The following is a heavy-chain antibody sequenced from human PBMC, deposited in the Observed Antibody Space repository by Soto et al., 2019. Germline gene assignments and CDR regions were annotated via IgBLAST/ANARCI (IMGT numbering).Heavy chain of an antibody. D-gene: IGHD2-2*01. CDR2: IYHSGST. Sequence: QVQLQESGPGLVKPSGTLSLTCAVSGGSISSSNWWSWVRQPPGKGLEWIGEIYHSGSTNYNPSLMSRVTISVDKSKNQFSLKLSSVTAADTAVYYCARVVGGYSYGMDVWGQGTTVTVSS. CDR3: ARVVGGYSYGMDV. CDR1: GGSISSSNW. J-gene: IGHJ6*02. V-gene: IGHV4-4*02.